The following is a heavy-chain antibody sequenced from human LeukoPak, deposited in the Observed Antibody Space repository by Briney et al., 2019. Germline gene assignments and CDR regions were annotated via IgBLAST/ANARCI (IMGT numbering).Heavy chain of an antibody. D-gene: IGHD3-3*01. CDR2: IYYSGST. CDR3: ARKAGIRNYDFWSGYSLLYYYYYMDV. J-gene: IGHJ6*03. Sequence: SETLSLTCTVSGGSISSYYWSWIRQPPGKGLEWIGYIYYSGSTNYNPSLKSRVTISVDTSKNQFSLKLSSVTAADTAVYYCARKAGIRNYDFWSGYSLLYYYYYMDVWGKGTTVTVSS. V-gene: IGHV4-59*12. CDR1: GGSISSYY.